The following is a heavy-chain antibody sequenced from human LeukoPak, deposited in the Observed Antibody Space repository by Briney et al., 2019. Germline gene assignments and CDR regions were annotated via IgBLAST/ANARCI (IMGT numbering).Heavy chain of an antibody. CDR1: GHTFTGYY. D-gene: IGHD2-15*01. J-gene: IGHJ5*02. Sequence: GASVKVSCKTSGHTFTGYYMHWARQAPGQGLEWMGIINPSDGSTTYAQNFQGRVTMTRDTSTSTVYMELSSLRSEDTAMYYCARSPTEVVVPATYNWFDPWGQGTLVTVSS. CDR2: INPSDGST. V-gene: IGHV1-46*01. CDR3: ARSPTEVVVPATYNWFDP.